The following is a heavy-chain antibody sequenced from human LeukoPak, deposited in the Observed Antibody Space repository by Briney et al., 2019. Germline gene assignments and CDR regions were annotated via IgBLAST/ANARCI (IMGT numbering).Heavy chain of an antibody. CDR2: MNPNSGST. CDR1: GYTFTSYD. Sequence: ASVKVPCKASGYTFTSYDINWVRQATGQGLEWMGWMNPNSGSTGYAQKFQGRVTISRNTSISTAYMELSGLRSEDTAVYYCARGRSTGYPYYFEYWGQGTLVTVSS. CDR3: ARGRSTGYPYYFEY. J-gene: IGHJ4*02. V-gene: IGHV1-8*03. D-gene: IGHD5-12*01.